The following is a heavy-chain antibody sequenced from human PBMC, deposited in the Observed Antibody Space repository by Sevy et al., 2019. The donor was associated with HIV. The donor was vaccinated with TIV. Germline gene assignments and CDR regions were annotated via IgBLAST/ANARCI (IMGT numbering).Heavy chain of an antibody. CDR3: ASVMGTQYYYYYYGMDV. CDR1: GGSISSSSYY. V-gene: IGHV4-39*01. CDR2: IYYSGST. D-gene: IGHD2-8*01. Sequence: SETLSLTCTVSGGSISSSSYYWGWIRQPPGKGLEWIGSIYYSGSTYYNPSLKSRVTISVDTSKNQFSLKLSSVTAADTAVYYCASVMGTQYYYYYYGMDVWGQGTTVTVSS. J-gene: IGHJ6*02.